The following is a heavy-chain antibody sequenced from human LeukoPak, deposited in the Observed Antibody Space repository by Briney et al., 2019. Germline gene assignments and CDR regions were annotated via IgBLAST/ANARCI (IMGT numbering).Heavy chain of an antibody. CDR1: GGSISSSSYY. V-gene: IGHV4-39*07. J-gene: IGHJ4*02. CDR3: ARVTMTEYCSGGSCYGPYFDY. Sequence: SETLSLTCTVSGGSISSSSYYWGWIRQPPGKGLEWIGSIYYSGSTYYNPSLKSRVTISVDTSKDQFSLKLSSVTAADTAVYYCARVTMTEYCSGGSCYGPYFDYWGQGTLVTVSS. D-gene: IGHD2-15*01. CDR2: IYYSGST.